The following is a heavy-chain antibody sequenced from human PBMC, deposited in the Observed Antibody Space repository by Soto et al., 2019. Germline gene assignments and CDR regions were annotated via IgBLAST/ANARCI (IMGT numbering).Heavy chain of an antibody. V-gene: IGHV3-74*01. CDR1: GFTFSSYW. J-gene: IGHJ4*02. CDR3: ARDLHDIVLVPGRPS. CDR2: INSDGSST. Sequence: GSLRLSCAASGFTFSSYWMHWVRQAPGEGLVWVSRINSDGSSTSYADSVKGRFTISRDNAKNTLYLQMNSLRAEDTAVYYCARDLHDIVLVPGRPSWGRGTLVTVSS. D-gene: IGHD2-2*01.